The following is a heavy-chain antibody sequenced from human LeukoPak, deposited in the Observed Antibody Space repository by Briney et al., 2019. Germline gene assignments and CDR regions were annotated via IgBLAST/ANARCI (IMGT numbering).Heavy chain of an antibody. D-gene: IGHD2-15*01. CDR2: IMQDGSEK. CDR1: GFTLSSYW. CDR3: ARVCSGGSCRDY. Sequence: GGSLRLSCAVSGFTLSSYWMSWVRPAPGKGLEWVANIMQDGSEKYYVDSVKGRFTISRDNAKNSLYPQMNSLRAEDTAVYYCARVCSGGSCRDYWGQGTLVTVSS. J-gene: IGHJ4*02. V-gene: IGHV3-7*01.